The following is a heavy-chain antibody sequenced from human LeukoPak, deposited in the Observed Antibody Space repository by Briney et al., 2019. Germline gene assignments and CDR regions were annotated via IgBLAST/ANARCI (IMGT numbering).Heavy chain of an antibody. CDR1: GGSFSGYY. D-gene: IGHD4-17*01. CDR2: INHSGST. J-gene: IGHJ4*02. Sequence: PSETLSLTCAVYGGSFSGYYWSWIRQPPGKGLEWIGEINHSGSTNYNPSLKSRVTISVDTFKNQFSLKLSSVTAADTAVYYCASTDDYGDYFDYWGQGTLVTVSS. CDR3: ASTDDYGDYFDY. V-gene: IGHV4-34*01.